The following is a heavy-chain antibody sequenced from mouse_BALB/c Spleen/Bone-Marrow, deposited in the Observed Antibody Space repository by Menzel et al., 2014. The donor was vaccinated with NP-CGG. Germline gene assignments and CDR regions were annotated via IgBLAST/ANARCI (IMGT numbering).Heavy chain of an antibody. CDR1: GFNIKDTY. CDR2: IDPANGNT. Sequence: VQLQQSGAELVKPGASVKLSCTASGFNIKDTYIHWVKQRPEQGLEWIGRIDPANGNTKYDPKFQGKATITTDTSSNTAYLQLSSLTSEDTAVYYCASYYYGRSSFACWDQGTLATISA. V-gene: IGHV14-3*02. J-gene: IGHJ3*01. CDR3: ASYYYGRSSFAC. D-gene: IGHD1-1*01.